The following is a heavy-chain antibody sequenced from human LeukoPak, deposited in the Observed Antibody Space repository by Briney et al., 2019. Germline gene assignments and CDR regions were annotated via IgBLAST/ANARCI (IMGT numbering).Heavy chain of an antibody. D-gene: IGHD3-3*02. CDR3: AADWHFWRGYSFWFDP. V-gene: IGHV1-58*02. CDR1: GFTFTSSA. J-gene: IGHJ5*02. Sequence: ASVKVSCKASGFTFTSSAMQWVRQARGQRLEWIGWIVVGSGNTNYAQKFQERVTITRDMSTSTAYMELSSLRSEDTAVYYCAADWHFWRGYSFWFDPWGQGTLVTVSS. CDR2: IVVGSGNT.